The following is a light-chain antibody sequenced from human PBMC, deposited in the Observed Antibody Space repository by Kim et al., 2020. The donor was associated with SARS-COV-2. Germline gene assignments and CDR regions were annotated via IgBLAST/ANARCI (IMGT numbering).Light chain of an antibody. CDR2: YDG. CDR1: NIGTKR. CDR3: QVWDNSSDHPAV. V-gene: IGLV3-21*04. Sequence: PGKTVSVTCGGDNIGTKRVHWYQQKPGPAPVLVIFYDGDRPSGIPERFSGSNSGNTAPLTISRVEAGDEADYYCQVWDNSSDHPAVFGTGTKVTVL. J-gene: IGLJ1*01.